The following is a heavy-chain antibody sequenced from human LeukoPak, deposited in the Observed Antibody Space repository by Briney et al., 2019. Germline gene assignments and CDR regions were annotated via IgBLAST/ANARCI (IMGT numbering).Heavy chain of an antibody. V-gene: IGHV3-9*01. CDR1: GFTFDDYA. Sequence: PGRSLRLSCAASGFTFDDYAMHWVRQAPGKGLEWVSGISWNSGSIGYADSVKGRFTISRDNAKNSLYLQMNSLRAEDTALYYCAEEGGKYCSSTSCYWDYWGQGTLVTVSS. CDR3: AEEGGKYCSSTSCYWDY. J-gene: IGHJ4*02. CDR2: ISWNSGSI. D-gene: IGHD2-2*01.